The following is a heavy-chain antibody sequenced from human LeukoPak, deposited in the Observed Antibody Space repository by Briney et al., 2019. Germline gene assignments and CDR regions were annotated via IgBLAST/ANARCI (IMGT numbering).Heavy chain of an antibody. CDR3: ARVHTAMVLDYYGMDV. V-gene: IGHV3-30*02. CDR2: IRYDGSNK. J-gene: IGHJ6*02. CDR1: GFTFNRYG. Sequence: GGSVRLSCAASGFTFNRYGMHWVRQAPGKGLEWVAFIRYDGSNKDYADSVKGRFTISRDNSKNTLYLQMNSLRVEDTAVYYCARVHTAMVLDYYGMDVWGQGTTVTVS. D-gene: IGHD5-18*01.